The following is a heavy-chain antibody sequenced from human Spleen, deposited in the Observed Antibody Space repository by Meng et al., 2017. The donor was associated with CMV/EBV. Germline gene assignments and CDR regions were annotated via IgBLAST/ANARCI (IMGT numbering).Heavy chain of an antibody. CDR3: ARGLQDSDNIYNWFDP. J-gene: IGHJ5*02. CDR1: GGSFSGYY. Sequence: SQTLSLTCAVYGGSFSGYYWSWIRQPPGKGLEWIGEINRSGSTIYNPSLKTRVTISVDTSKNQFSLKMTSVTAADTAVYYCARGLQDSDNIYNWFDPWGQGTLVTVSS. D-gene: IGHD1-26*01. V-gene: IGHV4-34*01. CDR2: INRSGST.